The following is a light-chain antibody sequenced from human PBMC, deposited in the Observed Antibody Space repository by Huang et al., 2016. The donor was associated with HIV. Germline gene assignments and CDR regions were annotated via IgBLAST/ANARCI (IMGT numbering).Light chain of an antibody. CDR3: QQYDTESF. CDR1: QSIGTS. J-gene: IGKJ2*01. Sequence: DIQMTQSPSTLSASVGDRVTITCRASQSIGTSLAWYQQKPGKAPKLLIYRASSLEGGVPSRFSGSGSGTEFTLTISSLQPDDFATYYCQQYDTESFFGPGTRLEIK. CDR2: RAS. V-gene: IGKV1-5*03.